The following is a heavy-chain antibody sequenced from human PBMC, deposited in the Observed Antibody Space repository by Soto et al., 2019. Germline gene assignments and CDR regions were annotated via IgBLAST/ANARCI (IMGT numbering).Heavy chain of an antibody. CDR2: VSYSGSA. CDR1: GASISSTVYY. D-gene: IGHD3-10*01. CDR3: ARHRGFPRYFDY. Sequence: SETLSLTCTVSGASISSTVYYWGWIRQPPGKGLEWIGSVSYSGSAYYNPSLKSRITISVDTSRNQFSLNLSSVTAPDTAVYYCARHRGFPRYFDYWGQGTLVTVSS. V-gene: IGHV4-39*01. J-gene: IGHJ4*02.